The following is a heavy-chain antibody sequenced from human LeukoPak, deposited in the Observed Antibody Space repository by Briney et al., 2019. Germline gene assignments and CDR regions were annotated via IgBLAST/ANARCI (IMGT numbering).Heavy chain of an antibody. D-gene: IGHD3-16*01. Sequence: YYCPSLKNRVIMSVDTSKNQFSLDLSSATAADMAIYYCARRRHNYDYYDVWGQGTRVTVSS. J-gene: IGHJ3*01. V-gene: IGHV4-39*01. CDR3: ARRRHNYDYYDV.